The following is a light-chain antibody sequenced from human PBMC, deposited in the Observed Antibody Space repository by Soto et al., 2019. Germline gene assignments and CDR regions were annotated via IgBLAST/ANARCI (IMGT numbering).Light chain of an antibody. Sequence: SYELTQPPSVSVAPEQTARITCGGNNIESKSVNWYQQKPGQAPVLVVYDDSDRPSGIPERFSGSNSGNTATLIINTAEAGDEADYYCQVWDSDNNPFYVFGAGTKVTVL. J-gene: IGLJ1*01. CDR2: DDS. V-gene: IGLV3-21*02. CDR1: NIESKS. CDR3: QVWDSDNNPFYV.